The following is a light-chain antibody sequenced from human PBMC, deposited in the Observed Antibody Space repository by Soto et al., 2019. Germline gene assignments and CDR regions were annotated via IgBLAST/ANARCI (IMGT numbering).Light chain of an antibody. J-gene: IGLJ1*01. CDR3: SSYTSSSTQV. V-gene: IGLV1-44*01. Sequence: QSVLTQPPSASGTPGQRVTISCSGSSSNIGSNFVYWYQHLPGTAPKLLIYTNNQRPSGVPDRFSGSKSGTSASLAISGLQAEDEADYYCSSYTSSSTQVFGTGTKVTVL. CDR2: TNN. CDR1: SSNIGSNF.